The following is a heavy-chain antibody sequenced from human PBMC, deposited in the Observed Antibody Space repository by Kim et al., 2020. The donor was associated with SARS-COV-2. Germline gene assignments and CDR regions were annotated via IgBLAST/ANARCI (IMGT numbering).Heavy chain of an antibody. V-gene: IGHV4-4*07. D-gene: IGHD1-1*01. CDR3: ARDEGFNHFPWYNWNDLNWFDP. CDR1: GGSISSYY. J-gene: IGHJ5*02. CDR2: IYTSGST. Sequence: SETLSLTCTVSGGSISSYYWSWIRQPAGKGLEWIGRIYTSGSTNYNPSLKSRVTMSVDTSKNQFSLKLSSVTAADTAVYYCARDEGFNHFPWYNWNDLNWFDPWGQGTLVTVSS.